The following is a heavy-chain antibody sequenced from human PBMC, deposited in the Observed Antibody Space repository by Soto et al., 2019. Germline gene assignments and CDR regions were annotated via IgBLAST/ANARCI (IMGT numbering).Heavy chain of an antibody. J-gene: IGHJ6*02. CDR3: ARVKSVRGVFPNTAAEYYYNMDV. V-gene: IGHV1-18*01. CDR2: ISAYNGNT. CDR1: GYTFSSYG. D-gene: IGHD3-10*01. Sequence: QVQLVQSGAEVKKPGASVKVSCNASGYTFSSYGISWERQAPGQGLEWMAWISAYNGNTNYAQRLQGRVTLTTDTSTSTAYMELRSLRSDDTAVYFCARVKSVRGVFPNTAAEYYYNMDVWGQGTTVTVSS.